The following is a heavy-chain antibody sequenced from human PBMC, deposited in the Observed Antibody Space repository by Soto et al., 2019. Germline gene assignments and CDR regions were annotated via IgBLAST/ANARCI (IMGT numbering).Heavy chain of an antibody. CDR3: ARTSAAGKYYYVMDF. V-gene: IGHV5-51*01. CDR2: ISPSDSDT. CDR1: RYSFTDLC. Sequence: NVSCKACRYSFTDLCISWVRQMPGKGLEWMGIISPSDSDTRYSPSFQGQVTISADKSISTAFLQWNSLKAFDIAMYYCARTSAAGKYYYVMDFWGQGTTVTSP. D-gene: IGHD6-13*01. J-gene: IGHJ6*02.